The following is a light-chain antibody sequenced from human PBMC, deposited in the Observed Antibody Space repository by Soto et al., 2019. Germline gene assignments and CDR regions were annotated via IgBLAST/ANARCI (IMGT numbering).Light chain of an antibody. CDR2: EDT. J-gene: IGLJ1*01. CDR1: SSDVGTYNL. Sequence: QSALTQPASVSGSPGQSITISCTGTSSDVGTYNLVSWYQHHPGKVPKLLIYEDTKRPSGVPARFSASKSGNTASLTISGLQAEDETHYYCCSYAGYNSYVFGSGTQLTVL. CDR3: CSYAGYNSYV. V-gene: IGLV2-23*01.